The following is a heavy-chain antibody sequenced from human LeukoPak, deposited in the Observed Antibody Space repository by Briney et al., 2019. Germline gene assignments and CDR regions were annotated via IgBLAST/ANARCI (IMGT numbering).Heavy chain of an antibody. J-gene: IGHJ4*02. CDR1: GFTFSSYW. CDR2: IKQDGSEK. D-gene: IGHD3-3*01. V-gene: IGHV3-7*01. CDR3: ARDQTPSYDFWSGYYLDY. Sequence: PGGSLRLSCAASGFTFSSYWMSWVRQAPGKGLEWVANIKQDGSEKYYVDSVKGRFTISRDNAKNSLYLQMNSLRAEDTAVYYCARDQTPSYDFWSGYYLDYWGQGTLVTVSS.